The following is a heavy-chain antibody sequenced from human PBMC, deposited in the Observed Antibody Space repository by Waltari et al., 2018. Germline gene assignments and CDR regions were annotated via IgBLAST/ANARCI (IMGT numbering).Heavy chain of an antibody. D-gene: IGHD4-17*01. CDR3: ARGVYGDYRAGYGMDV. CDR1: GGSISSYY. V-gene: IGHV4-59*01. J-gene: IGHJ6*02. CDR2: IYYSGST. Sequence: QVQLQESGPGLVKPSEPLSLTCTVSGGSISSYYWSWIRQPPGKGLEWIGYIYYSGSTNYNPSLKSRVTISVDTSKNQFSLKLSSVTAADTAVYYCARGVYGDYRAGYGMDVWGQGTTVTVSS.